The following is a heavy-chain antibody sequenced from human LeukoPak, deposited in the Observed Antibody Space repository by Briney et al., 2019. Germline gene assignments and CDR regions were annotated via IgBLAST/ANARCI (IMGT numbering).Heavy chain of an antibody. CDR3: ARGYSNYGYAFDI. CDR2: ISSSSSYI. V-gene: IGHV3-21*01. J-gene: IGHJ3*02. CDR1: GFSFSSYS. D-gene: IGHD4-11*01. Sequence: GGSLRLSCAASGFSFSSYSMNWVRQAPGKGLEWVSSISSSSSYIYYADSVKGRFTISRDNAKNSLYLQMNSLRAEDTAVYYCARGYSNYGYAFDIWGQGTMVTVSS.